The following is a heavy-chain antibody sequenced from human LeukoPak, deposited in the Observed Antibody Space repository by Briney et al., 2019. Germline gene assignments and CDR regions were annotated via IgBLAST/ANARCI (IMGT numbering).Heavy chain of an antibody. D-gene: IGHD5-12*01. J-gene: IGHJ5*02. CDR3: ARDAGNSGYGCDL. V-gene: IGHV3-48*01. CDR1: GFIFSQYS. CDR2: IRSSSET. Sequence: GGSLRLSCAASGFIFSQYSMNWVRQAPGKGLGWVSHIRSSSETFYADSVKGRFTISRDNARNSLYLQMNSLRGEDTAIYYCARDAGNSGYGCDLWGQGTLVTVSS.